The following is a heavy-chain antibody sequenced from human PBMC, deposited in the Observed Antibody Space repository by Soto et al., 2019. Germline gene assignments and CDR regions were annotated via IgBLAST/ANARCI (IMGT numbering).Heavy chain of an antibody. J-gene: IGHJ4*02. V-gene: IGHV4-31*03. Sequence: QVELQESGPGLVKPSQTLSLTCTVSGGSISSGGYYWSWVRQHPGKGLEWIGYIYDSGSTYYNPSLKRRVTTSIDTSKNQFSLKLTSVTAADTAVYSCASQATGWYPDYWGQGTLVTVSS. CDR3: ASQATGWYPDY. CDR2: IYDSGST. CDR1: GGSISSGGYY. D-gene: IGHD6-19*01.